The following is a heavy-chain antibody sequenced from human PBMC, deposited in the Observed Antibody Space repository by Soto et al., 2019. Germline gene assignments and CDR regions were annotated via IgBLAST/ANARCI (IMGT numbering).Heavy chain of an antibody. Sequence: GSLRLSCVASGFTFSSYGMHWVRQAPGKGLEWVAIISYDGSNTYYADSVKGRFTISRDNSKNTLYLQMNSLRAEDTSVYYCARESRFLEWLSLNWFDPWGQGTLVTVSS. CDR1: GFTFSSYG. V-gene: IGHV3-30*03. J-gene: IGHJ5*02. CDR3: ARESRFLEWLSLNWFDP. D-gene: IGHD3-3*01. CDR2: ISYDGSNT.